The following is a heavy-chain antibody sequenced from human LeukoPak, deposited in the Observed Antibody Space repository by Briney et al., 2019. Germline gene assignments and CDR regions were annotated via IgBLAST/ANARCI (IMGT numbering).Heavy chain of an antibody. D-gene: IGHD2-21*02. CDR1: GFTFSSYA. Sequence: PGPSLRLSCAASGFTFSSYAMHRVRQAPGQGLEWVAVISYDGSNKYYADSVKGRFTISRDNSKNTLYLQMNSLRAEDTAVYYCARPGLHDCADYWGQGTLVTVSS. V-gene: IGHV3-30-3*01. CDR2: ISYDGSNK. J-gene: IGHJ4*02. CDR3: ARPGLHDCADY.